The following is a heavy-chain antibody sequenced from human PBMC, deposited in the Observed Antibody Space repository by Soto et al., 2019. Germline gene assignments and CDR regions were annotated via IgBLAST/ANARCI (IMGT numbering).Heavy chain of an antibody. J-gene: IGHJ5*02. V-gene: IGHV3-74*01. Sequence: EVQLVESGGGLVQPGGSLRLSCAVSGFSFSSYWMHWVRQAPGKGLEWVSRINSDGSRTYYADSVKGRFTISRDNAKNTLYLKRNSLRAEDTAVYYCARVRVGSYNWFDPWGQGTLVTVSS. D-gene: IGHD6-13*01. CDR3: ARVRVGSYNWFDP. CDR2: INSDGSRT. CDR1: GFSFSSYW.